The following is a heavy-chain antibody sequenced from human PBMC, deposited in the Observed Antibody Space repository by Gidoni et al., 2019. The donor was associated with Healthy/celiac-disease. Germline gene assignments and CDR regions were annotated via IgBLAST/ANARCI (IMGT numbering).Heavy chain of an antibody. Sequence: EVQLVESGGGLVQPGGSLSLSCAASGFTFSSYSMNWVRQAPGKGLEWVSYISSSSSTIYYADSVKGRFTISRDNAKNSLYLQMNSLRAEDTAAYYCARTDTAMAPYYYGMDVWGQGTTVTVSS. CDR2: ISSSSSTI. J-gene: IGHJ6*02. V-gene: IGHV3-48*01. CDR3: ARTDTAMAPYYYGMDV. D-gene: IGHD5-18*01. CDR1: GFTFSSYS.